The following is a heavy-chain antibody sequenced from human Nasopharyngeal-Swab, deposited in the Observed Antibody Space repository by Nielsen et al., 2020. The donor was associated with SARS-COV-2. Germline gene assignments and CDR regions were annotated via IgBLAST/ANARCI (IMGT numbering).Heavy chain of an antibody. CDR2: IDWDDDK. V-gene: IGHV2-70*01. CDR1: GFSLSTSGMC. Sequence: SGLTLVKPTQTLTLTCTFSGFSLSTSGMCVSWIRQPPGKALEWLALIDWDDDKYYSTSLKTRLTISKDTSKNQVVLTMTNMDPVDTATYYCARIPGYSSGWYSGGMDVWGQGTTVTVSS. J-gene: IGHJ6*02. D-gene: IGHD6-19*01. CDR3: ARIPGYSSGWYSGGMDV.